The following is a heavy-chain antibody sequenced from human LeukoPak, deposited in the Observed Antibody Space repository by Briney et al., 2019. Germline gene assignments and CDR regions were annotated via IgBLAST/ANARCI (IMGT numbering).Heavy chain of an antibody. V-gene: IGHV3-48*01. CDR1: GFTFSSYS. CDR2: ISSSSSNI. CDR3: AKGDTSGYYCNFDY. J-gene: IGHJ4*02. Sequence: GGSLRLSCAASGFTFSSYSMNWVRQAPGKGLEWVSHISSSSSNIYYADSVKGRFTISRDNSKNTLYLQMNSLRAGDTAIYYCAKGDTSGYYCNFDYWGQGTLVTVSS. D-gene: IGHD3-22*01.